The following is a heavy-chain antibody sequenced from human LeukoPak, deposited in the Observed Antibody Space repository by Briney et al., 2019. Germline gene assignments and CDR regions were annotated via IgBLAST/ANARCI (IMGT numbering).Heavy chain of an antibody. Sequence: ASVKVSCKASGYTFTGYYMHWVRQAPGQGLEWMGWINPNSGGTNYAQKFQGRVTMTRDTSISTAYMELSRLRSDDTAAYYCARDLGYCSGGSCPDYYMDVWGKGTTVTVSS. CDR3: ARDLGYCSGGSCPDYYMDV. V-gene: IGHV1-2*02. D-gene: IGHD2-15*01. J-gene: IGHJ6*03. CDR2: INPNSGGT. CDR1: GYTFTGYY.